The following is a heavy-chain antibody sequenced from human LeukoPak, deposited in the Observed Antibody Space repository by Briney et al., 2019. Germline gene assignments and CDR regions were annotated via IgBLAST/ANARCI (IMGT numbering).Heavy chain of an antibody. D-gene: IGHD4-11*01. CDR3: ARSVPDYTRFDY. V-gene: IGHV3-23*05. J-gene: IGHJ4*02. CDR2: FKTKYNQV. CDR1: GFTFSDYA. Sequence: PGGSLRLSCVASGFTFSDYAMNWVRQAPGKGLEWVSTFKTKYNQVYYAESVRGRFTISTDSSENTVYLQMNSLRAEDTALYYCARSVPDYTRFDYWGQGALVTVSS.